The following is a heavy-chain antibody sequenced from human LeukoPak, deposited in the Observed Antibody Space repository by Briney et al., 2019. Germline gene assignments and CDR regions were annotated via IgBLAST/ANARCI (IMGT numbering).Heavy chain of an antibody. J-gene: IGHJ4*02. D-gene: IGHD6-13*01. CDR2: ISYDGSNK. V-gene: IGHV3-30*04. CDR3: AKGPVVGSSWYGAPDY. Sequence: PGGSLRLSCAASGFTFSTYAMHWVRQAPGKGLEWVAVISYDGSNKYYADSVKGRFTISRDNSKNTLYLQMNSLRAEDTAVYYCAKGPVVGSSWYGAPDYWGQGTLVTVSS. CDR1: GFTFSTYA.